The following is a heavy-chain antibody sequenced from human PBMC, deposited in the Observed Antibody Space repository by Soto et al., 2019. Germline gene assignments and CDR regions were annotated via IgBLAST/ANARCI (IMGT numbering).Heavy chain of an antibody. CDR3: ATGRLYYYDSCDY. CDR1: GGSVNGYY. CDR2: ISHTGGT. J-gene: IGHJ4*02. V-gene: IGHV4-34*01. Sequence: SETLSLTCAVYGGSVNGYYWNWIRQPPGKGLEWIGEISHTGGTHYNPSLKSRVTMSVDTSKNQFSLRLSSVTAADTAIYYCATGRLYYYDSCDYWGLGTLVTVSS. D-gene: IGHD3-22*01.